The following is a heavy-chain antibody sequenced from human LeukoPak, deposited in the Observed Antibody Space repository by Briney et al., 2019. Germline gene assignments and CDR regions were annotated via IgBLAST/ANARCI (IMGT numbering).Heavy chain of an antibody. CDR2: ISYDGSNK. CDR3: ARVAGSYYSYFDY. D-gene: IGHD3-10*01. V-gene: IGHV3-30-3*01. J-gene: IGHJ4*02. CDR1: GFTFSSYA. Sequence: GGSLRLSCVASGFTFSSYAMHWVRQAPGKGLEWVAVISYDGSNKYYADSVKGRFTISRDNSKNTLYLQMNSLRAEDTAVYYCARVAGSYYSYFDYWGQGTLVTVSS.